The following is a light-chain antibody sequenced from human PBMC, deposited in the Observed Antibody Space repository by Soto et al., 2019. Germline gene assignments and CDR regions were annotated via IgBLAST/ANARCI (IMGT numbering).Light chain of an antibody. V-gene: IGLV2-23*01. CDR3: CSYAGSRTSLYV. CDR2: EGS. J-gene: IGLJ1*01. Sequence: QSVLTQPASVSGSPGQSITISCTGTSSDVGSYNLVSWYQQHPGKAPKLMIYEGSKRPSGVSNRFSGSKSGNTASLTISGLQAEDEADYYCCSYAGSRTSLYVFGTGTKVTVL. CDR1: SSDVGSYNL.